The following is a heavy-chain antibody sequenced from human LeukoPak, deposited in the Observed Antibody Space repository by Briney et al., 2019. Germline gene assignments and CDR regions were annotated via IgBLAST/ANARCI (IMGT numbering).Heavy chain of an antibody. V-gene: IGHV3-7*05. D-gene: IGHD6-13*01. CDR3: ARDGWGIAAAGRYYFDY. CDR2: VKQDGSEK. J-gene: IGHJ4*02. Sequence: GGSLILSCTAPGFTFSSYRMSSVPQAPGKGLERVANVKQDGSEKYYVDSVKGRFTISRDNAKNSLYLQMNSLRAEDTAVYYCARDGWGIAAAGRYYFDYWGQGTLVTVSS. CDR1: GFTFSSYR.